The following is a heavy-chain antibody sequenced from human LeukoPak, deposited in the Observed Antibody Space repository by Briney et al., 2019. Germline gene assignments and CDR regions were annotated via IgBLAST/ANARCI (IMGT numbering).Heavy chain of an antibody. CDR2: ISGGTSNI. CDR3: AKKEVYSSGWWPPSFGS. Sequence: GGSLRLSCAASGFTFTNYAMSWVRQAPGKGLEWVSTISGGTSNIYYADSVKGRFTISRDNSENTLFLQMNSLRAEDTAVYYCAKKEVYSSGWWPPSFGSWGQGTLVTVSS. D-gene: IGHD6-19*01. J-gene: IGHJ4*02. CDR1: GFTFTNYA. V-gene: IGHV3-23*01.